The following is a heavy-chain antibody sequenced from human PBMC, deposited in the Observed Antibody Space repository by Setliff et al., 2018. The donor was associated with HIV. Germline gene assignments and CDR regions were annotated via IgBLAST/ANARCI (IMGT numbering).Heavy chain of an antibody. D-gene: IGHD3-22*01. Sequence: LSLTCTVSGGSISSYYWSWIRQPPGKGLEWIGYINTSGTTNYNPSRKSRVTISVDTSKNQFSLKLSSVTAADTAVYFCARQTYYYDNSGHNWFDPWGQGTLVTVSS. V-gene: IGHV4-4*09. CDR3: ARQTYYYDNSGHNWFDP. J-gene: IGHJ5*02. CDR2: INTSGTT. CDR1: GGSISSYY.